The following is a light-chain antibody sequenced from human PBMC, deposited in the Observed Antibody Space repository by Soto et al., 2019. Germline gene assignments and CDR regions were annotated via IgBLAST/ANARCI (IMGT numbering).Light chain of an antibody. CDR2: LNSDGSH. CDR1: SGHSSYA. V-gene: IGLV4-69*01. J-gene: IGLJ2*01. CDR3: QTWGTGLYVV. Sequence: QLVLTQSPSASASLRASVKLTCTLSSGHSSYAIAWHQQQPEKGPRYLMRLNSDGSHSKGDGIPDRFSGSSSGAERYLTISSLQSEDEADYYCQTWGTGLYVVFGGGTKLTVL.